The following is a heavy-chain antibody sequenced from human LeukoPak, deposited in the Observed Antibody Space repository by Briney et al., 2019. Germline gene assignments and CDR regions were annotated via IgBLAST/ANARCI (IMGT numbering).Heavy chain of an antibody. J-gene: IGHJ6*04. D-gene: IGHD3-10*02. CDR2: IYSGGTT. CDR3: AELGITMIGGV. V-gene: IGHV3-53*01. CDR1: GFTVSGNY. Sequence: GGSLRLSCADSGFTVSGNYMSWVRQAPGKGLEWVSLIYSGGTTYYADSVKGRFTISRDNAKNSLYLQMNSLRAEDTAVYYCAELGITMIGGVWGKGTTVTISS.